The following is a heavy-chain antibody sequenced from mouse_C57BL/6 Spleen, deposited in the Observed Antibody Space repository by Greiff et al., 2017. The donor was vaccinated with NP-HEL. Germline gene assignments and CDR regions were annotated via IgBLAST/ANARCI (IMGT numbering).Heavy chain of an antibody. CDR1: GYSITSGYD. D-gene: IGHD1-1*01. Sequence: EVQRVESGPGMVKPSQSLSLTCTVTGYSITSGYDWHWIRHFPGNKLEWMGYISYSGSTNYNPSLKSRISITHDTSKNHFFLKLNSVTTEDTATYYCARDNYGSSYRYFDVWGTGTTVTVSS. V-gene: IGHV3-1*01. CDR3: ARDNYGSSYRYFDV. J-gene: IGHJ1*03. CDR2: ISYSGST.